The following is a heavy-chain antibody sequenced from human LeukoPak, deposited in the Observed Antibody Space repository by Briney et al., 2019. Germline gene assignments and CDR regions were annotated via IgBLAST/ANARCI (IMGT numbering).Heavy chain of an antibody. D-gene: IGHD2-15*01. CDR1: GGSISNYY. CDR3: ARMFGGYCSGGSCYKAFDI. J-gene: IGHJ3*02. CDR2: IYFSGTT. V-gene: IGHV4-59*01. Sequence: PSETLSLTCTVSGGSISNYYWSWIRQPPGKGLEWIGYIYFSGTTNSNPSLKSRVTISVDTSKNQFSLKLSSVTAADTAVYYCARMFGGYCSGGSCYKAFDIWGQGTMVTVSS.